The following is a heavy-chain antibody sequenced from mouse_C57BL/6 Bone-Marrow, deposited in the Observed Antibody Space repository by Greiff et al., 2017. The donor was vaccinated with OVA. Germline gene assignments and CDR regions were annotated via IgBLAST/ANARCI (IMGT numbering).Heavy chain of an antibody. D-gene: IGHD2-12*01. CDR2: IYPRDGST. J-gene: IGHJ1*03. CDR1: GYTFTSYD. CDR3: AREYYSGYFDV. Sequence: VHLVESGPELVKPGASVKLSCKASGYTFTSYDINWVKQRPGQGLEWIGWIYPRDGSTKYNEKFTGKATLTVDTSSSTAYMELHSLTSEDSAVYLCAREYYSGYFDVWGTGTTVTVSS. V-gene: IGHV1-85*01.